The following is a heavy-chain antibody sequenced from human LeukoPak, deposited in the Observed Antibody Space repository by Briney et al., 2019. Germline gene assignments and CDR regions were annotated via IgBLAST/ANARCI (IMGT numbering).Heavy chain of an antibody. CDR2: IYYSGST. D-gene: IGHD5-12*01. CDR1: GGSISSSSYY. Sequence: SETLSLTCTVSGGSISSSSYYWGWIRQPPGKGLEWIGSIYYSGSTYYNPSLKSRVTISVDTSKNQFSLKLSSVTAADTAVYYCARGRGGYSQFDYWGQGTLVTVSS. V-gene: IGHV4-39*01. CDR3: ARGRGGYSQFDY. J-gene: IGHJ4*02.